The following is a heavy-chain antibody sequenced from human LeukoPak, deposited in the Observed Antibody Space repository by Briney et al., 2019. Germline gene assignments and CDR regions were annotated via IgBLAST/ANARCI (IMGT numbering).Heavy chain of an antibody. Sequence: PGGSLRLSCAASGFTFDDYAMHWVRQAPGKGLEWVSGISWNSGSIGYADSVKGRFTISRDNAKNSLYLQMNSLRAEDTALYYCAKVYDILTGYYSGAAFDYWGQGTLVTVSS. J-gene: IGHJ4*02. CDR1: GFTFDDYA. V-gene: IGHV3-9*01. D-gene: IGHD3-9*01. CDR2: ISWNSGSI. CDR3: AKVYDILTGYYSGAAFDY.